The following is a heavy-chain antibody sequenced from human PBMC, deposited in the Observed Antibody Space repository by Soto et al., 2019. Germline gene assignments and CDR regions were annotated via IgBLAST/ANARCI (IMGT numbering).Heavy chain of an antibody. CDR3: ARWLGYGPHFDY. V-gene: IGHV4-30-4*01. J-gene: IGHJ4*02. CDR2: IYYSGST. Sequence: QVQLQESGPGLVKPSQTLSLTCTVSGGSISSGDYYWSWIRQPPGKGLEWIGYIYYSGSTYYNPSRKGRVTISGDTSKNQFSLKLSSVTAADTAVYYCARWLGYGPHFDYWGQGTLVTVSS. CDR1: GGSISSGDYY. D-gene: IGHD5-12*01.